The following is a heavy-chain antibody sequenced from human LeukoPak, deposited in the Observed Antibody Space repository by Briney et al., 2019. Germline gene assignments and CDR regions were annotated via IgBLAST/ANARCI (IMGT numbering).Heavy chain of an antibody. CDR1: GGSFSGYY. J-gene: IGHJ3*02. Sequence: SETLSLTCAVYGGSFSGYYWSWIRQPPGKGLEWIGEINHSGSTNYNPSLKSRVTISVDTSKNQFSLKLSSATAADTAVYYCARQTRDCSSTSCYTGAFDIWGQGTMVTVSS. CDR2: INHSGST. CDR3: ARQTRDCSSTSCYTGAFDI. D-gene: IGHD2-2*02. V-gene: IGHV4-34*01.